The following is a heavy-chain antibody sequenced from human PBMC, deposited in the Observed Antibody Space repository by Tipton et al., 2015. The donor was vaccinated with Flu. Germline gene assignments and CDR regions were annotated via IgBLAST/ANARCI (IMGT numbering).Heavy chain of an antibody. V-gene: IGHV3-30*04. J-gene: IGHJ3*02. Sequence: SLRLSCAASGFTLSHYTMHWVRQAPGKGLEWVGFADSVKGRFTISRDNSKNTLYLEMNSLSTEDTAVYYCARESSGEGAFDIWGQGIWVTVSS. CDR3: ARESSGEGAFDI. D-gene: IGHD1-26*01. CDR1: GFTLSHYT.